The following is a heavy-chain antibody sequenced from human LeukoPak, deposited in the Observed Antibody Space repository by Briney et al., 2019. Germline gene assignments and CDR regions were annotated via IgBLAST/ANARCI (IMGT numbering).Heavy chain of an antibody. Sequence: GGSLRLSCAASGFTFSSYGMHWVRQAPGKGLEWVAVISYDGSNKYYADSVKGRFTISRDNSKNTLYLQMNSLRAEDTAVYYCAKGSSSHQYSFDYWGQGTLVTVSS. CDR2: ISYDGSNK. V-gene: IGHV3-30*18. J-gene: IGHJ4*02. D-gene: IGHD6-13*01. CDR3: AKGSSSHQYSFDY. CDR1: GFTFSSYG.